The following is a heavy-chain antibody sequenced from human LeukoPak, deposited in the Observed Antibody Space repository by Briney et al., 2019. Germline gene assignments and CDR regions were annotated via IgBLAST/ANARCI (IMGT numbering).Heavy chain of an antibody. D-gene: IGHD3-3*01. Sequence: GGSLRLSCAASGFTFSSYAMSWVRQAPGMGLEWVSAISGSGGSTYYADSVKGRFTISRDNSKNTLYLQMNSLRAEDTAVYYCAKDDHYDFWSGYYNWFDPWGQGTLVTVSS. CDR1: GFTFSSYA. V-gene: IGHV3-23*01. CDR3: AKDDHYDFWSGYYNWFDP. J-gene: IGHJ5*02. CDR2: ISGSGGST.